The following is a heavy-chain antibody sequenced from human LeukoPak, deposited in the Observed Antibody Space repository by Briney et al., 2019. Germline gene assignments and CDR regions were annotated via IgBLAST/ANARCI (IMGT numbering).Heavy chain of an antibody. J-gene: IGHJ3*02. V-gene: IGHV1-8*03. CDR2: MNPNSGNT. CDR1: GYTFTSYG. CDR3: ARAGGPRHYAFDI. Sequence: ASVKVSCKASGYTFTSYGISWVRQATGQGLEWMGWMNPNSGNTGYAQKFQGRVTITRNTSISTAYMELSSLRSEDTAVYYCARAGGPRHYAFDIWGQGTMVTVSS.